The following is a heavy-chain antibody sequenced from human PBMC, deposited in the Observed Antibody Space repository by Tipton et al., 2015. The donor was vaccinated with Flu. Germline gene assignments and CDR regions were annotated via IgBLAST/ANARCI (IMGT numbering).Heavy chain of an antibody. D-gene: IGHD6-19*01. CDR1: GFRFNTFW. V-gene: IGHV3-7*01. J-gene: IGHJ4*02. CDR2: IKQDASEK. Sequence: SLRLSCAASGFRFNTFWMNWVRRAPGKGLEWVAIIKQDASEKLYVDSVEGRFTIPRDNAKNSLSLQMDSLRGDDTAVYYCAGGSGWLITDWGQGTLVTVSS. CDR3: AGGSGWLITD.